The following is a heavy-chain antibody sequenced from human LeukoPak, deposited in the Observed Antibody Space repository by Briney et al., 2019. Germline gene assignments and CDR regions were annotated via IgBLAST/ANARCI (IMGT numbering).Heavy chain of an antibody. J-gene: IGHJ5*02. V-gene: IGHV4-30-4*08. D-gene: IGHD4-17*01. CDR1: GGSISSGDYY. CDR3: ARGGTTVTTLNWFGP. CDR2: IYDSGST. Sequence: PSETLSLTCTVSGGSISSGDYYWSWIRQPPGKGLEWMGYIYDSGSTYYNPSLKSRVTISVDTSQNQFSLKLSSVTAADTAVYYCARGGTTVTTLNWFGPWGQGTLVTVSS.